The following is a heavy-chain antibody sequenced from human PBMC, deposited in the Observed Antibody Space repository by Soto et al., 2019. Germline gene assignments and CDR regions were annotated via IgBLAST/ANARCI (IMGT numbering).Heavy chain of an antibody. CDR2: ISSSSRTI. J-gene: IGHJ4*02. CDR1: GFSFSDSG. D-gene: IGHD3-3*01. V-gene: IGHV3-48*01. Sequence: PGGSVRLSCEASGFSFSDSGMNWVRRAPGKGLEWISYISSSSRTIYYAASVEGRFTVSRDNVKNSVHLQMNSLRAEDTGVYFCARTRMEWALYFDNWGLGTLVTVSS. CDR3: ARTRMEWALYFDN.